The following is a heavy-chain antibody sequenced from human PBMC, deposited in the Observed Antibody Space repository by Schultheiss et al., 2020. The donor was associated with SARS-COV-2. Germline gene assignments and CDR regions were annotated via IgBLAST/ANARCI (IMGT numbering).Heavy chain of an antibody. J-gene: IGHJ2*01. CDR2: INHSGST. V-gene: IGHV4-34*01. CDR1: GGSFSGYY. D-gene: IGHD6-19*01. Sequence: SQTLSLTCAVYGGSFSGYYWSWIRQPPGKGLEWIGEINHSGSTNYNPSLKSRVTISVDTSKNQFSLKLSSVTAADTAVYYCGRAVAGKVMWYFDLWGRGTLVTVSS. CDR3: GRAVAGKVMWYFDL.